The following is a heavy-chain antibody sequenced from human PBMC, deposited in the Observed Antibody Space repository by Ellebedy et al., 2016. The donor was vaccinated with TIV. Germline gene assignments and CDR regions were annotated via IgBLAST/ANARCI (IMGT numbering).Heavy chain of an antibody. CDR3: AKGGVGQGFNYYYRMDV. CDR1: GFTFSSYA. V-gene: IGHV3-23*01. D-gene: IGHD3-10*01. Sequence: GESLKISCAASGFTFSSYAMNWVRQAPGKGLEWVSAISGGAGSTYHADSVKGRFSISRDNSKNTLYLQMNSLRAEATAVYYCAKGGVGQGFNYYYRMDVWGQGTTVTVSS. J-gene: IGHJ6*02. CDR2: ISGGAGST.